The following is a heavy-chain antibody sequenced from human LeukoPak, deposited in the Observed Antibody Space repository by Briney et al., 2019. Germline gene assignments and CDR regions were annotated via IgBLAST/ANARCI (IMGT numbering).Heavy chain of an antibody. CDR1: GFTFSSYS. CDR3: ARGNTMSDGY. D-gene: IGHD3-22*01. J-gene: IGHJ4*02. V-gene: IGHV3-21*01. CDR2: ISSSTSYI. Sequence: PGGSLRLSCAASGFTFSSYSMTWVGQSPGKGLGWVSSISSSTSYIYYADSVKGRFTISRDNATHSLYLQVTSLRAEDTAVYYCARGNTMSDGYWGQGPLVTVSS.